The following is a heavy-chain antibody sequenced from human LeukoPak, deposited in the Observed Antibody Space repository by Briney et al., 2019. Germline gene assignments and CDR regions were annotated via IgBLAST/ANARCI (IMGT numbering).Heavy chain of an antibody. D-gene: IGHD2-2*01. CDR2: IYYSGST. CDR3: ARGXXVVVPAALNDYYYMDV. J-gene: IGHJ6*03. Sequence: SETLSLTCTVSGVSISSSSYYWGWIRQPPGKGLEWIGSIYYSGSTYYNPSLKSRVTMSVDTSKNQFSLKLSSVTAADTAVYXCARGXXVVVPAALNDYYYMDVWGKGTTVTVPS. CDR1: GVSISSSSYY. V-gene: IGHV4-39*07.